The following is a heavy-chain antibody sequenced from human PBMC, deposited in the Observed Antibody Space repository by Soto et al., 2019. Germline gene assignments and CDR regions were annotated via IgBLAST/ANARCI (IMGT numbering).Heavy chain of an antibody. J-gene: IGHJ6*02. CDR2: IIPIFGTA. Sequence: QVQLVQSGAEVKKPGSSVKVSCKASGGTFSSYAISWVRQAPGQGLEWMGGIIPIFGTANYAQKFQGRVMITADESPSTAYMELSSLRSEDTAVYYCARERVVGAYYGMDVWGQGTTVTVSS. CDR3: ARERVVGAYYGMDV. V-gene: IGHV1-69*12. D-gene: IGHD1-26*01. CDR1: GGTFSSYA.